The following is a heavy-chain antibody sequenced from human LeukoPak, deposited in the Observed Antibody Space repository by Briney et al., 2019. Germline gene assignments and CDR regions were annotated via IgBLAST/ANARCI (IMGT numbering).Heavy chain of an antibody. J-gene: IGHJ4*02. CDR1: GYTFTSYD. CDR3: AAYYDILTGYRWSFDY. Sequence: GASVKVSCKASGYTFTSYDINWVRQATGQGLEWMGWMNPNSGNTGYAQKFQGRVTMTRNTSISTAYMELSRLRSDDTAVYYCAAYYDILTGYRWSFDYWGQGTLVTVSS. CDR2: MNPNSGNT. V-gene: IGHV1-8*01. D-gene: IGHD3-9*01.